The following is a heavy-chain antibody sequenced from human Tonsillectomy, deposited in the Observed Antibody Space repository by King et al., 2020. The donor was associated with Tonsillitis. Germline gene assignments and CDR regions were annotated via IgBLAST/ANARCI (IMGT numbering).Heavy chain of an antibody. D-gene: IGHD2-15*01. J-gene: IGHJ4*02. CDR1: GGTFSGYV. CDR2: IVPLIDTT. CDR3: ARSIGYPDS. V-gene: IGHV1-69*04. Sequence: VQLVQSAAEVKKPGSSVTVSCKASGGTFSGYVIHWVRQATGQGFEWMGRIVPLIDTTDYAQKFQGRVTFTVDKSTSTTYMELGSLRSDDTAVYYCARSIGYPDSWGPGTLVSVSS.